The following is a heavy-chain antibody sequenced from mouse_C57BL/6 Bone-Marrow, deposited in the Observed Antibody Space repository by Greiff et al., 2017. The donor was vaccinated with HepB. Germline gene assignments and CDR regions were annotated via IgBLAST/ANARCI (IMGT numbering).Heavy chain of an antibody. J-gene: IGHJ1*03. CDR3: AREDYGNYDWYFDV. D-gene: IGHD2-1*01. CDR1: GFTFSSYA. CDR2: ISDGGSYT. Sequence: EVQVVESGGGLVKPGGSLKLSCAASGFTFSSYAMSWVRQTPEKRLEWVATISDGGSYTYYPDNVKGRFTISRDNAKNNLYLQMSHLKSEDTAMYYCAREDYGNYDWYFDVWGTGTTVTVSS. V-gene: IGHV5-4*01.